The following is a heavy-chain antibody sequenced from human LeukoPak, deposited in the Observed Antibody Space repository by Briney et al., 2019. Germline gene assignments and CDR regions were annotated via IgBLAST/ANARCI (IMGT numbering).Heavy chain of an antibody. CDR1: GFTFSSSA. Sequence: GGSLRLSCAASGFTFSSSAMSWVRQAPGKGLEWVSAISGSGGSTYYADSVKGRFTISRDNTKNTLYLQMNSLRAEDTAVYYCAKDLAEMATIIDYWGQGTLVTVSS. CDR2: ISGSGGST. J-gene: IGHJ4*02. CDR3: AKDLAEMATIIDY. V-gene: IGHV3-23*01. D-gene: IGHD5-24*01.